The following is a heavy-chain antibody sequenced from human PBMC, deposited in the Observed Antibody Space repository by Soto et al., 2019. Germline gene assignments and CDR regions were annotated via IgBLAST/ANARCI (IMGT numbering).Heavy chain of an antibody. D-gene: IGHD3-22*01. Sequence: GGSLRLSCAASGFTFSNFGIHWVRQAPGKGLEWVAVISYDGNNEWYADSVRGRFTISRDNSNNTLYLQMNSLRAGDTAVYYCAKDRDHYDGSDAFDIWGQGTMVTVSS. CDR1: GFTFSNFG. V-gene: IGHV3-30*18. CDR3: AKDRDHYDGSDAFDI. J-gene: IGHJ3*02. CDR2: ISYDGNNE.